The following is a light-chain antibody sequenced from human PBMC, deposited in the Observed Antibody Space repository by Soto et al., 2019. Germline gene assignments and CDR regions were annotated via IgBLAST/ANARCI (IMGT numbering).Light chain of an antibody. CDR1: SSDVGGYNY. V-gene: IGLV2-8*01. J-gene: IGLJ3*02. CDR3: SSYAGSNILV. CDR2: EVT. Sequence: QSVLTQPPSASGSPGQSVTISCTGTSSDVGGYNYVSWYQQHPGKVPKLMIYEVTKRPSGVPDRFSGSKSGNTASLTVSGRQAEDEADYYCSSYAGSNILVFGGGTKLTVL.